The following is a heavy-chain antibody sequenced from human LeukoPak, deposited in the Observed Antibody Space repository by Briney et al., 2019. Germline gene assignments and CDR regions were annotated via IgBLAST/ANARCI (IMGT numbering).Heavy chain of an antibody. J-gene: IGHJ4*02. CDR2: FDPEDGET. D-gene: IGHD6-19*01. Sequence: ASVKVSCKVSGYTLTELSMHWVRQAPGKGLEWMGGFDPEDGETIYAQKFQGRVTMTEDTSTDTAYMELSSLRSEDTAVYYCATVHSSGWYNGFDYWGQGTLVTVSS. V-gene: IGHV1-24*01. CDR1: GYTLTELS. CDR3: ATVHSSGWYNGFDY.